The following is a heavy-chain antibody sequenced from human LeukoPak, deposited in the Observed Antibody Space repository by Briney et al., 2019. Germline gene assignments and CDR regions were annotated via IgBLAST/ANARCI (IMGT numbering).Heavy chain of an antibody. D-gene: IGHD1-1*01. V-gene: IGHV1-2*02. CDR3: ARGRENDFDY. CDR1: GYTFTGYY. CDR2: INPNSGGT. J-gene: IGHJ4*02. Sequence: EASVKVSCKASGYTFTGYYMHWVRQAPGQGLEWMGWINPNSGGTNYAQKFQGRVTMTRDTSISTAHMELSRLRSDDAAVYYCARGRENDFDYWGQGTLVTVSS.